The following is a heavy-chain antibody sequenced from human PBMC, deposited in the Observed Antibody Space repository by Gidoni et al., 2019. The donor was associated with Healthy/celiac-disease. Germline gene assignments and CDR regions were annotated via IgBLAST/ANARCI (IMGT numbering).Heavy chain of an antibody. D-gene: IGHD4-17*01. J-gene: IGHJ6*03. CDR2: ISGSGGST. CDR3: AKDDADYGGNYYYYYMDV. V-gene: IGHV3-23*01. Sequence: EVQLLESGGGLVQPGGSLRLSCSASGFPFSSYAISWVRQAPGKGLEWVSAISGSGGSTYYADSVKGRFTISRDNSKNTLYLQMNSLRAEDTAVYYCAKDDADYGGNYYYYYMDVWGKGTTVTVSS. CDR1: GFPFSSYA.